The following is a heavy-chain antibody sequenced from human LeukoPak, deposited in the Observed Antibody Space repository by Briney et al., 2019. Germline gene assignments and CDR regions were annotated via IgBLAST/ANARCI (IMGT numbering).Heavy chain of an antibody. CDR1: GFSFSSYA. V-gene: IGHV3-23*01. CDR2: ISGSGGST. J-gene: IGHJ4*02. CDR3: AKGQAVRGVNYFDY. Sequence: PRGSLRLSCAASGFSFSSYAMSWVRQAPGKGLEWVSAISGSGGSTYYADSVKGRFTIARDNSKNTLYLQMNSLRAEDTAVYYCAKGQAVRGVNYFDYWGQGTLLTVSP. D-gene: IGHD3-10*01.